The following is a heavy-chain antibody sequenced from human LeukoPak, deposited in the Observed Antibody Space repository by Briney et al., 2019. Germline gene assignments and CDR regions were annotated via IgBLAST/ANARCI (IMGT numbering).Heavy chain of an antibody. CDR1: GFTFSSYS. J-gene: IGHJ5*02. Sequence: GGSLRLSCAASGFTFSSYSMNWVRQAPGKGLEWVSSISSSSSYIYYADSVKGRFTISRDNAKNSLYLQMNSLRAEDTAVYYCARVRDYGGNWFDPWGQGTLVTVSS. V-gene: IGHV3-21*01. CDR3: ARVRDYGGNWFDP. D-gene: IGHD4-23*01. CDR2: ISSSSSYI.